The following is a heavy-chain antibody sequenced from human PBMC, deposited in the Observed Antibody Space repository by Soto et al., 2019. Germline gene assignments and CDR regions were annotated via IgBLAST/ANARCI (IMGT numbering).Heavy chain of an antibody. CDR1: GGSFSSGAYH. D-gene: IGHD6-13*01. Sequence: QVQLQESGPGLVKPSQTLSLTCTVSGGSFSSGAYHWSWVRQHPGQGLEWIASISYRGITYSNPSLKSRLSMSVDTSKNQFSLNLTSVTAADTAVYHCARMSATGTRWFCPWGQGTLVTVSS. J-gene: IGHJ5*02. CDR3: ARMSATGTRWFCP. CDR2: ISYRGIT. V-gene: IGHV4-31*03.